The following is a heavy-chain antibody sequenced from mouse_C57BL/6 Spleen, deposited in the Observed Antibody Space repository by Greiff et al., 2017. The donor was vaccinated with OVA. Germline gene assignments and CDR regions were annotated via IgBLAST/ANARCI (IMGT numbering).Heavy chain of an antibody. CDR3: AHYGSSVGFAY. J-gene: IGHJ3*01. V-gene: IGHV1-52*01. D-gene: IGHD1-1*01. Sequence: VQLQQSGAELVRPGSSVKLSCKASGYTFTSYWMHWVKQRPIQGLEWIGNIDPSDSETHYNQKFKDKATLTVDKSSSTAYMQLSSLTSEDSAVYYCAHYGSSVGFAYWGQGTLVTVSA. CDR1: GYTFTSYW. CDR2: IDPSDSET.